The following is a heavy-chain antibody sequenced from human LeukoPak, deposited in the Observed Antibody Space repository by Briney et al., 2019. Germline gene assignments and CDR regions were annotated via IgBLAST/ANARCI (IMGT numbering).Heavy chain of an antibody. CDR1: GFTFSSYD. Sequence: TGGSLRLSCATSGFTFSSYDMHWVRQGTGKGLEWVSGIGTGGDTYYPDSVKGRFTISRENAKKSLFLQMSSLRAEDTAVYYCGRGNSFDFWGQGTLVTVSS. J-gene: IGHJ4*02. V-gene: IGHV3-13*01. CDR3: GRGNSFDF. CDR2: IGTGGDT.